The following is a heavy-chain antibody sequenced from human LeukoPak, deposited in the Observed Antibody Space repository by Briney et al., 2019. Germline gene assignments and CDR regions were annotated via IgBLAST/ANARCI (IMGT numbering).Heavy chain of an antibody. D-gene: IGHD3-22*01. CDR1: GFTFSSYS. J-gene: IGHJ3*02. CDR3: ARERIVVVGDAFDI. Sequence: GGSLRLSCAASGFTFSSYSMNWVRQAPGKGLEWVSSISSSSSYIYYADSVKGRFTISRDNAKNSLYLQMNSVRAEDTAVYYCARERIVVVGDAFDIWGQGTMVTVSS. V-gene: IGHV3-21*01. CDR2: ISSSSSYI.